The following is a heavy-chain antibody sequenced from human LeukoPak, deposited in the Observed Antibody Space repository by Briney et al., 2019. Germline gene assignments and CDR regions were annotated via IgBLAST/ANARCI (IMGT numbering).Heavy chain of an antibody. D-gene: IGHD2-15*01. J-gene: IGHJ5*02. Sequence: PSETLSLTCXVXXXXFSGYYWSWIRQPPGKGLEWIGEINHSGSTNYNPSLKSRVTISVDTSKNQFSLKLSSVTAADTAVYYCARGRKEVVAATPPRINWFDPWGQGTLVTVSS. V-gene: IGHV4-34*01. CDR1: XXXFSGYY. CDR2: INHSGST. CDR3: ARGRKEVVAATPPRINWFDP.